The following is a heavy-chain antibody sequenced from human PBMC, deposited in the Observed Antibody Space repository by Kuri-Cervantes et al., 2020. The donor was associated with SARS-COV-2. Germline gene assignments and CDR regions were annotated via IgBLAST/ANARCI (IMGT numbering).Heavy chain of an antibody. CDR1: GGTFTTYG. CDR2: FDPEDGET. Sequence: ASVKVSCKASGGTFTTYGFTWVRQAPGKGLEWMGGFDPEDGETIYAQKFQGRVTMTEDTSTDTAYMELSSLRSEDTAVYYCATVHTLYYAHYFDYWGQGTLVTVSS. V-gene: IGHV1-24*01. J-gene: IGHJ4*02. CDR3: ATVHTLYYAHYFDY. D-gene: IGHD2-2*01.